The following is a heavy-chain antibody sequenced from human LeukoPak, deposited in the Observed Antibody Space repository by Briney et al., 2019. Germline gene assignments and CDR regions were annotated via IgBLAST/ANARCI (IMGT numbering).Heavy chain of an antibody. J-gene: IGHJ4*02. CDR2: IHYTGST. Sequence: RPSETLSLTCTVSGGSINKYYWSWIRQPPGKGLEWTAYIHYTGSTNYNPSLKSRVTISVDTSKNQFSLRLSSVTAADTAVYYCARDFKLGGFDYWGQGTLVTVSS. CDR1: GGSINKYY. D-gene: IGHD3-16*01. V-gene: IGHV4-59*01. CDR3: ARDFKLGGFDY.